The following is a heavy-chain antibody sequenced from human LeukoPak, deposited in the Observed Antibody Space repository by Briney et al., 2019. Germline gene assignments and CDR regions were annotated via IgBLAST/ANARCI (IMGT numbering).Heavy chain of an antibody. D-gene: IGHD1-1*01. Sequence: GGSLRLSCAASGFTVSSNYMSWVRQAPGKGLEWGSVIYSGGDTYYADSVKGRFTISRDNSKNTLYLQMNSLRAEDTAVYYCARETGTYYFDYWGQGTLVTVSS. CDR3: ARETGTYYFDY. CDR2: IYSGGDT. CDR1: GFTVSSNY. J-gene: IGHJ4*02. V-gene: IGHV3-53*01.